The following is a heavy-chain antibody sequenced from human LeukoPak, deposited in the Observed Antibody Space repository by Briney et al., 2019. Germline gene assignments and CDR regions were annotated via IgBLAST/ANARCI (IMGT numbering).Heavy chain of an antibody. Sequence: GRSLRLSCAASGFTFSSYGMHWVRQAPGKGLEWVAVISYDGSNKYYADSVKGRFTISRDNSKNTLYLQMNSLRAEDTAVYYCARSSGWQRYFDYWGQGTLVTVSS. CDR3: ARSSGWQRYFDY. D-gene: IGHD6-19*01. V-gene: IGHV3-30*03. J-gene: IGHJ4*02. CDR2: ISYDGSNK. CDR1: GFTFSSYG.